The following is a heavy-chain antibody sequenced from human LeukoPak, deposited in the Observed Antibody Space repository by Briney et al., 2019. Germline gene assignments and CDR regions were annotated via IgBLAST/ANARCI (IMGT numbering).Heavy chain of an antibody. CDR3: ARVPHFDILYAFDI. Sequence: GGSLRLSCAASGLTFSNYAMSWVRQAPGKGLECVSAISDSGDKTDYADSVRGRFTIYRDNSKDTLYLQMNSLGAADTAVYYCARVPHFDILYAFDIWGQGTMVTVSS. CDR1: GLTFSNYA. CDR2: ISDSGDKT. V-gene: IGHV3-23*01. D-gene: IGHD3-9*01. J-gene: IGHJ3*02.